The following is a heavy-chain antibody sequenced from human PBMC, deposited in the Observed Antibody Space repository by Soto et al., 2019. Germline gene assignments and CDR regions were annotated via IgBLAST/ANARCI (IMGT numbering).Heavy chain of an antibody. CDR3: AIDPTMGTTSNFDY. V-gene: IGHV3-9*01. Sequence: EVQMVESGGGLVQPDRSLRLSCAASGFTFDDYAMHWVRQAPGKGLEWVSGISRITGGIAYADSEKGRFTIYRDNAKNSLYLQMNSLRAEDTALYYCAIDPTMGTTSNFDYWGQGTLLTVSS. J-gene: IGHJ4*02. D-gene: IGHD4-4*01. CDR1: GFTFDDYA. CDR2: ISRITGGI.